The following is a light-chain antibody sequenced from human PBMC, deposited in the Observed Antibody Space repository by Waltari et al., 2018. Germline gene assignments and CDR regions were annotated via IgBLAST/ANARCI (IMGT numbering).Light chain of an antibody. J-gene: IGKJ4*01. Sequence: EIVLTQSPATPSLSPGERATLSCRASQSVSSYLLWYQQKPGQAPRLLIYDGSNRATGIPARFSGSGSGTDFTLTISSLEPEDFAVYYCQQRVNWPLTFGGGTKVEI. CDR2: DGS. V-gene: IGKV3-11*01. CDR3: QQRVNWPLT. CDR1: QSVSSY.